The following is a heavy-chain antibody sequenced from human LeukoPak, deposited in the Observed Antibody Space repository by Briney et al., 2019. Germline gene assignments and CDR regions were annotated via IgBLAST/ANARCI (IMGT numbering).Heavy chain of an antibody. D-gene: IGHD3-3*01. CDR2: INHSGST. CDR1: GVSFSGYY. CDR3: AGLRKITIFGVVILNAFDI. Sequence: SETLSLTCAVYGVSFSGYYWSWIRQPPGKGLEWVGEINHSGSTNYNPSLKSRVTISVDTSKNQFSLKLSSVTAADTAVYYCAGLRKITIFGVVILNAFDIWGQGTMVTVSS. V-gene: IGHV4-34*01. J-gene: IGHJ3*02.